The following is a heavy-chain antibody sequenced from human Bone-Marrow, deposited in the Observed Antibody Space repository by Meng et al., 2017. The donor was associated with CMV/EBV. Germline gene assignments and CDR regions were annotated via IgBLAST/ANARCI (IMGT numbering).Heavy chain of an antibody. V-gene: IGHV3-30*04. Sequence: GGSLRLSCAASGFTFSSYAMHWVRQAPGKGLEWVAVISYDGSNKYYADSVKGRFTISRDNSKNTLYLQMNSLRAEDTAVYYCASWGRIEGPLWGQGTMVTVS. J-gene: IGHJ3*01. CDR2: ISYDGSNK. CDR3: ASWGRIEGPL. D-gene: IGHD3-16*01. CDR1: GFTFSSYA.